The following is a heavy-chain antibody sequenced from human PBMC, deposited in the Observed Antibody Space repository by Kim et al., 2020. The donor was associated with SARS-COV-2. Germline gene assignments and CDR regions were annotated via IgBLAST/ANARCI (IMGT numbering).Heavy chain of an antibody. CDR3: ARGLLKVGATRYYYYGMDV. CDR2: INPNSGGT. CDR1: GYTFTGYY. D-gene: IGHD1-26*01. J-gene: IGHJ6*02. V-gene: IGHV1-2*06. Sequence: ASVKVSCKASGYTFTGYYMHWVRQAPGQGLEWMGRINPNSGGTNYAQKFQGRVTMTRDTSISTAYMELSRLRSDDTAVYYCARGLLKVGATRYYYYGMDVWGQGTTVTVSS.